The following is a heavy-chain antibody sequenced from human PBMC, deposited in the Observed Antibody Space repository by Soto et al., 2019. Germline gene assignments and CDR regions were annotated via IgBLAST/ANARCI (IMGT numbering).Heavy chain of an antibody. V-gene: IGHV3-21*01. J-gene: IGHJ3*02. CDR3: AGETTEAFDI. D-gene: IGHD1-1*01. CDR1: GFTFSSHS. CDR2: IGSSSRSI. Sequence: EVQLVESGGGLVKPGGSLRLSCAASGFTFSSHSMNWVRQAPGKGLEWVSSIGSSSRSIYYADAVKGRFTISRDNAKNSLYLQMNSLRAEDTALYYCAGETTEAFDIWGQGTMVTVSS.